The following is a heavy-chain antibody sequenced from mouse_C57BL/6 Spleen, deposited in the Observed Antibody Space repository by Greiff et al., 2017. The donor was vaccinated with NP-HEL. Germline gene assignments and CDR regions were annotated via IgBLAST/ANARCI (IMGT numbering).Heavy chain of an antibody. J-gene: IGHJ4*01. CDR2: IYPGDGDT. CDR3: ARGGYGNSYYYAMDD. V-gene: IGHV1-80*01. Sequence: VQLQQSGAELVKPGASVKISCKASGYAFSSYWMNWVKQRPGKGLEWIGQIYPGDGDTNYNGKFKGKATMTADKSSSTAYMQLSSLTAEDSAVYSCARGGYGNSYYYAMDDWGQGTSVTVSS. CDR1: GYAFSSYW. D-gene: IGHD2-1*01.